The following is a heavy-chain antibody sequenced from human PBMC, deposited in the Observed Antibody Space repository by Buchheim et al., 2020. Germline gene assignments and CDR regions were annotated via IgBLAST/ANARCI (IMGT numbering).Heavy chain of an antibody. V-gene: IGHV4-39*01. CDR2: LYYSGSA. CDR3: ATLYYGMDV. CDR1: RGSISSPTYY. Sequence: QLQLHESGPGLVKPSETLSLPCTVSRGSISSPTYYWGWIRQPPGKGLEWIGTLYYSGSAYYNSSLESRVTISVDTSKNQFSLKLRSVTAADTGVYYCATLYYGMDVWGQGTT. J-gene: IGHJ6*02.